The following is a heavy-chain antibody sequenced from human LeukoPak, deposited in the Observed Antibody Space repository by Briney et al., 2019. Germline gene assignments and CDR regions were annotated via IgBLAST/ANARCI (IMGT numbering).Heavy chain of an antibody. CDR2: ITRAGSP. D-gene: IGHD3-22*01. CDR3: AKEHLKYANDNRGSFDY. Sequence: PGGSLRLSCVASGFPFSETAMTWVRQAPGKGLEWLSVITRAGSPYYADSVKGRFTISRDNARNTVYLQLNSLRNEGTALYYCAKEHLKYANDNRGSFDYWGQGTLVTVSS. CDR1: GFPFSETA. J-gene: IGHJ4*02. V-gene: IGHV3-23*01.